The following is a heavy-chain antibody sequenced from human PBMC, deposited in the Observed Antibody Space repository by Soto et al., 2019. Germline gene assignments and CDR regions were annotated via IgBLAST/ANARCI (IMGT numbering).Heavy chain of an antibody. D-gene: IGHD3-22*01. Sequence: PGGSLRLSCVASGFTFNSYAMSWVRQAPGKGLEWVSGISGNGRKTPYADSVKGRFTISRDNSKNTLYLQMNSLRAEDTAVYYCANLRITMIVVVLDAFDIWGQGTMVTVSS. J-gene: IGHJ3*02. CDR2: ISGNGRKT. CDR3: ANLRITMIVVVLDAFDI. CDR1: GFTFNSYA. V-gene: IGHV3-23*01.